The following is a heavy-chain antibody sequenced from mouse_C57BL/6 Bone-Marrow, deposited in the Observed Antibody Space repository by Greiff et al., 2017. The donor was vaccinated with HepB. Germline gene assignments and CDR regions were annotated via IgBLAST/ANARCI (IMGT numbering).Heavy chain of an antibody. D-gene: IGHD2-3*01. CDR1: GFSFTSYG. CDR3: ARHNGYYYYAMDY. Sequence: VMLVESGPGLVAPSQCLSITCTVSGFSFTSYGVHWVRQPPGKGLEWLVVIWSDGSTTYNSALKSRLSISKDNSKSQVFLRMNSLQTDDTAMYCCARHNGYYYYAMDYWGQGTSVTVSS. J-gene: IGHJ4*01. CDR2: IWSDGST. V-gene: IGHV2-6-1*01.